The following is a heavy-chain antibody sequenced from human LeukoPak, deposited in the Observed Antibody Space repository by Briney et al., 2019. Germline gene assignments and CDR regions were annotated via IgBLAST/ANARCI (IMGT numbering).Heavy chain of an antibody. V-gene: IGHV4-59*01. CDR3: ARDGGWGSPAYYYYGMDV. D-gene: IGHD6-19*01. CDR2: IYYSGST. J-gene: IGHJ6*02. Sequence: SETLSLTCTVFGGSISSYYWSWIRQPPGKGLEWIGYIYYSGSTNYNPSLKSRVTISVDTSKNQFSLKLSSVTAADTAVYYCARDGGWGSPAYYYYGMDVWGQGTTVTVSS. CDR1: GGSISSYY.